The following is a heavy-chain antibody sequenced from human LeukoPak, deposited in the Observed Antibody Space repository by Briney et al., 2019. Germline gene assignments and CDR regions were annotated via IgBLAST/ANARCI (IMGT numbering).Heavy chain of an antibody. CDR1: GFTFSSYA. CDR2: ISGSGGST. D-gene: IGHD6-6*01. V-gene: IGHV3-23*01. Sequence: PGGSLRLSCAASGFTFSSYAMSWVRLAPGKGLEWVSAISGSGGSTYYEDSVKGRFTISRDNSKNTLYLQMNSLRAEDTAVYYCARGYSSSSWNLFDYWGQGTLVTVSS. J-gene: IGHJ4*02. CDR3: ARGYSSSSWNLFDY.